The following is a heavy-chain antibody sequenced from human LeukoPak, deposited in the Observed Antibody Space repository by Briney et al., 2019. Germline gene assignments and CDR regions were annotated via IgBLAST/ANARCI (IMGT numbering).Heavy chain of an antibody. CDR1: GGSISSYY. D-gene: IGHD5-18*01. CDR2: IYYSGST. Sequence: PSETLSLTCTVSGGSISSYYWSWIRQPPGKGLEWIGYIYYSGSTNYNPSLKSRVTISVDTSKNQFSLKLSSVTAADTAVYYCARGRVDTWFDPWGQGTLVTVSS. J-gene: IGHJ5*02. V-gene: IGHV4-59*12. CDR3: ARGRVDTWFDP.